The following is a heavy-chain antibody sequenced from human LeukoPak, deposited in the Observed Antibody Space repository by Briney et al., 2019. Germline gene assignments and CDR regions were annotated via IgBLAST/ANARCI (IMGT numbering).Heavy chain of an antibody. V-gene: IGHV4-34*01. D-gene: IGHD1-26*01. CDR3: ARDGGSGSFWAYYFDY. J-gene: IGHJ4*02. Sequence: SETLSLTCAVYGGSFSGYYWSWIRQPPGKGLEWIGEINHSGSTNYNPSLKSRVTISVDTSKKQFSLKLSSVTAADTAVYYCARDGGSGSFWAYYFDYWGQGTLVTVSS. CDR2: INHSGST. CDR1: GGSFSGYY.